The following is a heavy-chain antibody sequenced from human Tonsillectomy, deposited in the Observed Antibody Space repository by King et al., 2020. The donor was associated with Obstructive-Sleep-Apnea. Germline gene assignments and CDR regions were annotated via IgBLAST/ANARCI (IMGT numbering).Heavy chain of an antibody. D-gene: IGHD3-9*01. CDR2: IIRILGIT. Sequence: QLVQSGAEVKNPGSSVKVSCKASGGTLSNFAISWVRQAPGQGLEWMGGIIRILGITNYAQKFQGRVTITADKSTNTAYMELSSLRSEDTAVYYCARRLRYFEWFSSAAHHFGIDLWGQGTTVTVSS. CDR1: GGTLSNFA. CDR3: ARRLRYFEWFSSAAHHFGIDL. V-gene: IGHV1-69*09. J-gene: IGHJ6*02.